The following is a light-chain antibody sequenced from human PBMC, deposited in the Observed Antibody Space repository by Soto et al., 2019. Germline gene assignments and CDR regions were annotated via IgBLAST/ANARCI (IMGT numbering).Light chain of an antibody. CDR2: GAS. CDR3: QQYNNWPPPFT. Sequence: EVVLTQSPGTLSLSPGEGATLSCRASQSVSSSYLAWYQQKPGQAPRLLIYGASSRATGIPDRFSGSGSGTEFTLTISSLQSEDFAVYYCQQYNNWPPPFTFGPGTKVDIK. V-gene: IGKV3-20*01. CDR1: QSVSSSY. J-gene: IGKJ3*01.